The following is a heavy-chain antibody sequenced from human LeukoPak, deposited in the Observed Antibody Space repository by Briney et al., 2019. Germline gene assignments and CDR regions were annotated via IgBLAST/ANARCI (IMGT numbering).Heavy chain of an antibody. Sequence: SETLSLTCTVSGYSISSGYYWGWIRQPPGKGLEWIGSIYHSGSTYYNPSLKSRVTISVDTSKNQFSLKLSSVTAADTAVYYCARERYSSSSPDYWGQGTLVTVSS. V-gene: IGHV4-38-2*02. CDR2: IYHSGST. CDR1: GYSISSGYY. D-gene: IGHD6-6*01. CDR3: ARERYSSSSPDY. J-gene: IGHJ4*02.